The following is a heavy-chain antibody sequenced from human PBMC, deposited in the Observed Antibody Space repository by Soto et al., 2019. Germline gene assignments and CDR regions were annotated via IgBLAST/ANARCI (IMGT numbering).Heavy chain of an antibody. CDR3: ARDQTSGWIQYYYDGMDV. V-gene: IGHV3-30-3*01. CDR2: ISYDGSNK. Sequence: QVQLVESGGGVVQPGRSLRLSCAASGFTFSSYAMHWVRQAPGKGLEWVAVISYDGSNKYYADSVKGRFTISRDNSKNTLYLQMNSLRAEDTAVYYCARDQTSGWIQYYYDGMDVWGQGTTVTVSS. J-gene: IGHJ6*02. CDR1: GFTFSSYA. D-gene: IGHD5-18*01.